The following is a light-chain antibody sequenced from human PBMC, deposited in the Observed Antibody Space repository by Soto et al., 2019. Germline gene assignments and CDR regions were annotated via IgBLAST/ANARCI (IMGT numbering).Light chain of an antibody. CDR1: SSDVGGYNY. CDR3: SSYRSSSTVA. V-gene: IGLV2-14*01. Sequence: QSVLTQPASVSGSPGQSITISCTGTSSDVGGYNYVSWYQQHPGKAPKLIIYDVTNRPSGVSNRFSGPKSGNTASLTISGLQAEDEADYYCSSYRSSSTVAFGGGTKVTVL. J-gene: IGLJ2*01. CDR2: DVT.